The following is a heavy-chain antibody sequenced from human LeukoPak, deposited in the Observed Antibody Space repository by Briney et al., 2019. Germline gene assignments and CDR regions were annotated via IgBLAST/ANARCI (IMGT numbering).Heavy chain of an antibody. Sequence: KPSETLSPTCTVSGDSISSGGHYWSWIRQHPGKGPEWIGYIYYSGSTYYNPSLKSRLTISVDTSKNQFSLDLSSVTAADTAVYYCARSKSGSYYYYGMDVWGQGTTVTVSS. CDR3: ARSKSGSYYYYGMDV. CDR2: IYYSGST. J-gene: IGHJ6*02. D-gene: IGHD1-26*01. CDR1: GDSISSGGHY. V-gene: IGHV4-31*03.